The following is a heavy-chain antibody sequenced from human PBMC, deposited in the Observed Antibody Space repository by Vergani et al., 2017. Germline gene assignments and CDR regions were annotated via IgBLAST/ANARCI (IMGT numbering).Heavy chain of an antibody. CDR2: IYTSGST. CDR1: GGSISSGSYY. J-gene: IGHJ4*02. V-gene: IGHV4-61*02. D-gene: IGHD3-3*01. CDR3: ASFPGDFWSGYYKDY. Sequence: QVQLQESGPGLVKPSQTLSLTCTVSGGSISSGSYYWSWIRQPAGKGLEWIGRIYTSGSTNYNPSLKSRVTISVDTSKNQFSLKLSSVTAADTAGYYCASFPGDFWSGYYKDYWGQGTLVTVSS.